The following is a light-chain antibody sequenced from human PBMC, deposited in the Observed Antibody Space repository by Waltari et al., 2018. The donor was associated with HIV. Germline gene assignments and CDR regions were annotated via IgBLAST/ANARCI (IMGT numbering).Light chain of an antibody. Sequence: EIAVIQTPDSLSVTPGQPASISCTTSQTLLYSDGKTYLYWYLQKAGQPPQPLIYEVSNRLSGVSDRFSGSGSETDFTLTISRVEAEDVGVYYCLQGVRLYTFGQGTKLEIK. CDR3: LQGVRLYT. J-gene: IGKJ2*01. CDR2: EVS. CDR1: QTLLYSDGKTY. V-gene: IGKV2D-29*01.